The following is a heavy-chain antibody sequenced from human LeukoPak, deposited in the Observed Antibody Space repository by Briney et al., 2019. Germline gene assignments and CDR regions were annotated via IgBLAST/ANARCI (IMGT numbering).Heavy chain of an antibody. Sequence: PGGSLRLSCAASGFTSSSYSMNWVRQAPGKGLEWVSSISSSSSYIYYADSVMGRFTISRDNAKNSLYLQMNSLRAEDTAVYYCARIPYYYDSSGYYSDYWGQGTLVTVSS. CDR2: ISSSSSYI. D-gene: IGHD3-22*01. CDR1: GFTSSSYS. V-gene: IGHV3-21*01. CDR3: ARIPYYYDSSGYYSDY. J-gene: IGHJ4*02.